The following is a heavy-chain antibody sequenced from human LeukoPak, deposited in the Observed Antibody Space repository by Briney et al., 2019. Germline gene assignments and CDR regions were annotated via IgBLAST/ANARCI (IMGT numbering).Heavy chain of an antibody. V-gene: IGHV4-59*01. CDR3: ARDLRGSSCYDY. CDR2: IYYSGST. Sequence: SSETLSLTCTVSGGSIRSYSWSWIRQPPGKGLEWIGNIYYSGSTNYNPSLKSRVTISVDTSKNQFSLKLSSVTAADTALYYCARDLRGSSCYDYWGQGTLVTVSS. CDR1: GGSIRSYS. J-gene: IGHJ4*02. D-gene: IGHD2-2*01.